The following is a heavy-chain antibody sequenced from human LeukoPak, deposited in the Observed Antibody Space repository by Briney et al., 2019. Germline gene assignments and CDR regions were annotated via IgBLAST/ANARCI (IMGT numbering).Heavy chain of an antibody. CDR2: INPNSSGT. CDR3: ARSAYSSSWTPYDAFDI. CDR1: GYTFTGYY. J-gene: IGHJ3*02. V-gene: IGHV1-2*02. Sequence: GASVKVSCKASGYTFTGYYMHWVRQAPGQGLEWMGWINPNSSGTNYAQKFQGRVTMTRDTSISTAYMELSRLRSDDTAVYYCARSAYSSSWTPYDAFDIWGQGTMVTVSS. D-gene: IGHD6-13*01.